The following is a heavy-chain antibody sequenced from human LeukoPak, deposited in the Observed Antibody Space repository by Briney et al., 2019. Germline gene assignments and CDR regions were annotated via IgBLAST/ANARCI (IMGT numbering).Heavy chain of an antibody. J-gene: IGHJ3*02. CDR3: AKVMARYFDWLSRDDAFDI. Sequence: PGGSLRLSCAASGFTFDDYAMHWVRQAPGKGLEWVSGISWNSGSIGYADSVKGRFTISRDNAKNSLYLQMNSLRAEDTALYYCAKVMARYFDWLSRDDAFDIWGQGTMVTVSS. CDR2: ISWNSGSI. CDR1: GFTFDDYA. V-gene: IGHV3-9*01. D-gene: IGHD3-9*01.